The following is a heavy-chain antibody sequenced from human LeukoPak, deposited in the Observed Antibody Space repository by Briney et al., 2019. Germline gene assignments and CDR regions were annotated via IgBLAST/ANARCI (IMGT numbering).Heavy chain of an antibody. CDR2: ISYDGSNK. Sequence: PGRSLRLSCAASGFTFSSYAMHWVRQAPGKGLEWVAVISYDGSNKYYADSVKGRFTISRDNSKNTLYLQMNSLRAEDTAVYYCARDLRSGSYYPWVDPWGQGTLVTVSS. V-gene: IGHV3-30*01. CDR3: ARDLRSGSYYPWVDP. J-gene: IGHJ5*02. CDR1: GFTFSSYA. D-gene: IGHD1-26*01.